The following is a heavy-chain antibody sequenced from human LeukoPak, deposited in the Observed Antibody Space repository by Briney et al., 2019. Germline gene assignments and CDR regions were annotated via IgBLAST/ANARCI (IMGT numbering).Heavy chain of an antibody. CDR1: GFIFSSYG. D-gene: IGHD6-19*01. V-gene: IGHV3-23*01. J-gene: IGHJ4*02. Sequence: PGGSLRLSCAASGFIFSSYGMNWVRQAPGKGLEWVSAIGGSGADTYYADSVKGRFTISRDNSENTLYLQVSSLRGEDTAIYYCAKLLGDSTGWYSENWGQGILVTVSS. CDR3: AKLLGDSTGWYSEN. CDR2: IGGSGADT.